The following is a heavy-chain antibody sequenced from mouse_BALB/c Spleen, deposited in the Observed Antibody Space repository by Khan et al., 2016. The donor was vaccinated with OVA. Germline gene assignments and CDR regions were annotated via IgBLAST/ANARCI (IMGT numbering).Heavy chain of an antibody. D-gene: IGHD1-1*01. CDR3: ATSYFYGYYVDY. J-gene: IGHJ2*01. CDR2: ISGDSSTI. CDR1: GFTFSSYG. V-gene: IGHV5-17*02. Sequence: EVQLVESGGGLVQPGGSRKLSCTASGFTFSSYGMHWVRQAPEKGLEWVAYISGDSSTIYYADTVKGRFTISRDNPKNTLFLQMTSLMSEDTARYYCATSYFYGYYVDYGGAGTTLTVAS.